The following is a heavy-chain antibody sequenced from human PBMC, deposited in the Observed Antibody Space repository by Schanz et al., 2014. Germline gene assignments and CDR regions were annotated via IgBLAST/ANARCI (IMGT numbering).Heavy chain of an antibody. CDR3: ARGPDSTSADVTRGRRRYYFDY. V-gene: IGHV4-34*01. D-gene: IGHD6-13*01. J-gene: IGHJ4*02. Sequence: QVQLQQWGAGLLKPSETLSLSCAVYSGSFSGYYWSWIRQPPGKGLEWIGEINHSGSTNYNPSLKRRVTIPVDTSKNQFSLKLSSVTAADTAVYYCARGPDSTSADVTRGRRRYYFDYWGQGTLVTVSS. CDR2: INHSGST. CDR1: SGSFSGYY.